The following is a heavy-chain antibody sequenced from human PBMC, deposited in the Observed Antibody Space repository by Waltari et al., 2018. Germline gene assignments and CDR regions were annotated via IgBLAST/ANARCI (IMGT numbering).Heavy chain of an antibody. CDR2: INPNSGGT. J-gene: IGHJ4*02. D-gene: IGHD3-3*01. CDR1: GYNFTGYY. Sequence: QVQLVQSGAAVQKPGASVKVSCQASGYNFTGYYMHRVRQAPGQGREWMGRINPNSGGTNYAQKFQGRVTMTRDTSISTAYMELSRLRSDDTAVYYCARDEFLEWFDFDYWGQGTLVTVSS. V-gene: IGHV1-2*06. CDR3: ARDEFLEWFDFDY.